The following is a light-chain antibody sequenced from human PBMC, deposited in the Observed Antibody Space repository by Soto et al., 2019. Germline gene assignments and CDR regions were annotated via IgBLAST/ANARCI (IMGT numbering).Light chain of an antibody. J-gene: IGLJ1*01. CDR1: SSDVGGYNY. V-gene: IGLV2-14*01. CDR2: EVS. CDR3: STYTSSSTLV. Sequence: QSVLTQPASVSGSPGQSITISCTGTSSDVGGYNYVSWYQQCPGKVPKLMIYEVSNRPSGVSSRFSGSKSRDTASLTISGLQPEDEADYYCSTYTSSSTLVFGTGTKLTVL.